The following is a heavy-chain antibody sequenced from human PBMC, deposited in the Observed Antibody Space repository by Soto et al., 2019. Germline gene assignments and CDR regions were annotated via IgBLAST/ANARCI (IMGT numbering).Heavy chain of an antibody. V-gene: IGHV2-5*02. Sequence: QITLKESGPTLVKPTQTLTLTCTFSGFSLSTSGVGVGWIRQPPGKALEWLALIYWDDDKRYSPSLKSRLTITXXTXKXLVVLTLTNMDPVDTATYYCAQGDYGDYRGSQYFQHWGQGTLVTVSS. J-gene: IGHJ1*01. CDR2: IYWDDDK. CDR1: GFSLSTSGVG. CDR3: AQGDYGDYRGSQYFQH. D-gene: IGHD4-17*01.